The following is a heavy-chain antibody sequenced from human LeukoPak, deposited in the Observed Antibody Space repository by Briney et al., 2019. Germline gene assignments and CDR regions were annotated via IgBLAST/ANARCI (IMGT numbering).Heavy chain of an antibody. D-gene: IGHD6-13*01. Sequence: GESLRLSCAASGFTFSSYAMSWVRQAPGKGLEWVSAISGSGGSTYYADSVKGRFTISRDNSKNTLYLQMSSLRAEDTAVYYCAKDPGIAGFYYYYYYMDVWGKGTTVTVSS. CDR2: ISGSGGST. CDR3: AKDPGIAGFYYYYYYMDV. CDR1: GFTFSSYA. J-gene: IGHJ6*03. V-gene: IGHV3-23*01.